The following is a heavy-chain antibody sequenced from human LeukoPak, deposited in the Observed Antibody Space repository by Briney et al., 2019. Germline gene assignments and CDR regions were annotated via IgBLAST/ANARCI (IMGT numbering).Heavy chain of an antibody. V-gene: IGHV4-31*03. CDR3: ARRSSSSGYFDY. CDR1: GGSISSGGYY. J-gene: IGHJ4*02. D-gene: IGHD6-6*01. Sequence: SQTLSLTCTVSGGSISSGGYYWSWIRQHPGKGLEWMGYIYYSGRTYYNPSLESRVIISLDTSKNQFSLKLSSVTAADTAVYYCARRSSSSGYFDYWGRGTLVTVSS. CDR2: IYYSGRT.